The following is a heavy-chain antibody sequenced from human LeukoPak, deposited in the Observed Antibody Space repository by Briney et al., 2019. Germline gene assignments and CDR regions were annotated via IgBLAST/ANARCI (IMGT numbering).Heavy chain of an antibody. CDR1: GFTVSSNY. CDR2: IYSGGST. J-gene: IGHJ4*02. D-gene: IGHD1-26*01. V-gene: IGHV3-53*01. Sequence: GGSLRLSFAASGFTVSSNYMSWVRQAPGKGLEWVSVIYSGGSTYYADSVKGRFTISRDNSKNTLYLQMNSLRAEDTAVYYCALHSGSYYVFDYWGQGTLVTVSS. CDR3: ALHSGSYYVFDY.